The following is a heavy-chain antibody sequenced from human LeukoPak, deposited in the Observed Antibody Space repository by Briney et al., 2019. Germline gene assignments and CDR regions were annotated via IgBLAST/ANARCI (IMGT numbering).Heavy chain of an antibody. J-gene: IGHJ4*02. CDR3: ARGEGATENPAYYFDY. V-gene: IGHV4-34*01. Sequence: PSETLSLTCAVYGGSFSGYYWSWIRQPPGKGLEWIGEINHSGSTNYNPSLKSRVTISVDTSKNQFSLKLSSVTAADTAVYYCARGEGATENPAYYFDYWGQGTLVTISS. D-gene: IGHD1-26*01. CDR1: GGSFSGYY. CDR2: INHSGST.